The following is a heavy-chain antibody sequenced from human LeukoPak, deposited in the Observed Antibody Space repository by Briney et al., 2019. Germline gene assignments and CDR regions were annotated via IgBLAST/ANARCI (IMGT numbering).Heavy chain of an antibody. J-gene: IGHJ3*02. CDR1: GFTFDDYA. CDR2: ISWNSGSI. Sequence: PGGSLRLSCAASGFTFDDYAMHWVRQAPGKGLEWVSGISWNSGSIGYADSVKGRFTISRDNAKNSLYLQMNSLRAEDTALYYCAKVHSYGSNAFDIWGQGTMVTVSS. V-gene: IGHV3-9*01. CDR3: AKVHSYGSNAFDI. D-gene: IGHD5-18*01.